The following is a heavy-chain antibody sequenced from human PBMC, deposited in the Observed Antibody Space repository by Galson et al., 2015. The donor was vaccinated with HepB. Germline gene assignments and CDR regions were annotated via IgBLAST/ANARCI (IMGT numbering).Heavy chain of an antibody. V-gene: IGHV3-74*01. D-gene: IGHD6-19*01. Sequence: SLRLSCAASGFTFSTYWMHWVRQAPGKGLVWVSRINSDGSSTTYADSMKGRFTISRDNAKNTLYLQMNSLRAEDTAVYYRARARIAVAGFDYWGQGTLVTVSS. CDR2: INSDGSST. CDR3: ARARIAVAGFDY. J-gene: IGHJ4*02. CDR1: GFTFSTYW.